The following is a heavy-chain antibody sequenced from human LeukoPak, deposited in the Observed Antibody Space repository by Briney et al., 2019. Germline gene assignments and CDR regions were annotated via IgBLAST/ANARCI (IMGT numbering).Heavy chain of an antibody. CDR1: GGSFSGYY. V-gene: IGHV4-34*01. Sequence: SETLSLTCAVYGGSFSGYYWSWIRQPPGKGLEWTGEINHSGSTNYNPSLKSRVTISVDTSKNQFSLKLSSVTAADTAVYYCARRQLWHTRYYYFDYWGQGTLVTVSS. CDR3: ARRQLWHTRYYYFDY. D-gene: IGHD5-18*01. CDR2: INHSGST. J-gene: IGHJ4*02.